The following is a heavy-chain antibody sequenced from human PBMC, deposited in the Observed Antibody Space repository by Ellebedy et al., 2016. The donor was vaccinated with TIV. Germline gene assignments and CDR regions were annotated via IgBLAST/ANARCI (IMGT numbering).Heavy chain of an antibody. CDR2: IGFDGGNI. J-gene: IGHJ4*02. Sequence: GGSLRLSCAASGFTFSHYFMSWTRQAPGKGLGWIAYIGFDGGNIHYADSVKGRFTISRDNAKNTLYLQIDSLRVEDTAVYYCTKGLLGGGDYWGQGTLVTASS. CDR1: GFTFSHYF. CDR3: TKGLLGGGDY. V-gene: IGHV3-11*01. D-gene: IGHD2-15*01.